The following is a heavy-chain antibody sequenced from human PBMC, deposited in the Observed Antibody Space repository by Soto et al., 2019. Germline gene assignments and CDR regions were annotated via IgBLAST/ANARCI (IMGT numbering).Heavy chain of an antibody. V-gene: IGHV3-23*01. J-gene: IGHJ4*02. D-gene: IGHD3-22*01. Sequence: GGSLRLSCAASGFTFSSYSMNWVRQAPGKGLEWVSSISSSGSSTYYADSVKGRFTISRDNSKNTLYLQMNSLRAEDTAVYYCAKAEYYDSSGYSPFDYWGQGTLVTVSS. CDR1: GFTFSSYS. CDR3: AKAEYYDSSGYSPFDY. CDR2: ISSSGSST.